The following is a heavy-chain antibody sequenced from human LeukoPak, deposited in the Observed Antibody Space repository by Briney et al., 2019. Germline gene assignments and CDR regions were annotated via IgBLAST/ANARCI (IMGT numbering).Heavy chain of an antibody. CDR3: ATDLYERWELPLPSDY. V-gene: IGHV1-69-2*01. CDR1: GYTFTDYY. J-gene: IGHJ4*02. D-gene: IGHD1-26*01. Sequence: ASVKVSCKVSGYTFTDYYMHWVPQAPGKGVEWMGLVDLEDVETIYAEKFQGRVTITADTSTDTAYMELSSLRSEDTAVYYCATDLYERWELPLPSDYWGQGTLVTVSS. CDR2: VDLEDVET.